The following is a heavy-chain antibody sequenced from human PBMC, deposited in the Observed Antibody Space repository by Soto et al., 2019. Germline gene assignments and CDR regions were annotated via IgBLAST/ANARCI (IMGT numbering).Heavy chain of an antibody. J-gene: IGHJ4*02. V-gene: IGHV3-30*03. D-gene: IGHD2-15*01. CDR1: GFTFSSYG. CDR2: ISYDGSNK. CDR3: GRFSWWRGKKHFDY. Sequence: VQLVESGGGVVQPGRSLRLSCAASGFTFSSYGMHWVRQAPGKGLEWVAVISYDGSNKYYADSVKGRFTISRDNSKNTLYLQMNSLRAEDTAVYYCGRFSWWRGKKHFDYWGQGTLVTVSS.